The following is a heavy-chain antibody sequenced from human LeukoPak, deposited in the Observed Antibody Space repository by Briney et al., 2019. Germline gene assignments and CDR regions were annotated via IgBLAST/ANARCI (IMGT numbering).Heavy chain of an antibody. CDR2: IYYSGST. CDR1: GGSISNYY. D-gene: IGHD3-10*01. V-gene: IGHV4-59*01. J-gene: IGHJ6*03. Sequence: SETLSLTCTVSGGSISNYYWSWIRQPPGKGLEWIGYIYYSGSTNYNPSLKRRVSISVDTSKNQFSLRLSSVTAADTAVYYCASGSYFGSGSYYNHYYYMDVWGKGTTVTVSS. CDR3: ASGSYFGSGSYYNHYYYMDV.